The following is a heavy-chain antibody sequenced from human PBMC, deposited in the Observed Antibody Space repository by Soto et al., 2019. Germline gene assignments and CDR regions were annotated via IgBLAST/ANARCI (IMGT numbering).Heavy chain of an antibody. CDR2: IYHSGNT. Sequence: QLQLQESGSGLVKPSQTLSLTCAVSGGSISSGGYSWSWIRQPPGKGLEWIGYIYHSGNTYYNPSLNSRVSISVDRSKNQFSLKLSSVTAADPAVYYCARVPSPWGQGTLVTVSS. CDR3: ARVPSP. CDR1: GGSISSGGYS. J-gene: IGHJ5*02. V-gene: IGHV4-30-2*01.